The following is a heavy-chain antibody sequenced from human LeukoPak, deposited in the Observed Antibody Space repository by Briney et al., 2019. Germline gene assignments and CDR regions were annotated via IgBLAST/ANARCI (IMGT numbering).Heavy chain of an antibody. J-gene: IGHJ4*02. D-gene: IGHD3-22*01. CDR1: GFTFSRLA. CDR2: ISASGP. Sequence: TGGSLRLSCAASGFTFSRLAMTWVRQAPGKGLEWVSTISASGPYYADAVRDRFTISRDNSRNTLSLQMDSLRAEDTAVYYCAKDHESDGYPCLDHWGLGTLVTVSS. CDR3: AKDHESDGYPCLDH. V-gene: IGHV3-23*01.